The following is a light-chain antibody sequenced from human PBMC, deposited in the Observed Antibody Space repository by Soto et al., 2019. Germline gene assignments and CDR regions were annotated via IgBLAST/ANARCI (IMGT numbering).Light chain of an antibody. CDR3: CSYAGSSTFVV. J-gene: IGLJ2*01. Sequence: QSVLTQPASVSGSPGQSITISCTGTSSDVGSYNLVSWYQQHPGKAPKVMIYEGSKRPSGVSNRFSGSKSGNTASPTISGLQAEDEADYYCCSYAGSSTFVVFGGGTQLTVL. V-gene: IGLV2-23*01. CDR1: SSDVGSYNL. CDR2: EGS.